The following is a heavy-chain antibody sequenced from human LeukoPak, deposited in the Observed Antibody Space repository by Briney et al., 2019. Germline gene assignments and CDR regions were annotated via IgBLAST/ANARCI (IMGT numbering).Heavy chain of an antibody. CDR2: ISWNSGSI. V-gene: IGHV3-9*01. J-gene: IGHJ4*02. CDR1: GFTFSSYA. Sequence: GGSLRLSCAASGFTFSSYAMSWVRQAPGKGLEWVSGISWNSGSIGYADSVKGRFTISRDNAKNSLYLQMNSLRAEDTALYYCAKGGYSYGFDGYWGQGTLVTVSS. D-gene: IGHD5-18*01. CDR3: AKGGYSYGFDGY.